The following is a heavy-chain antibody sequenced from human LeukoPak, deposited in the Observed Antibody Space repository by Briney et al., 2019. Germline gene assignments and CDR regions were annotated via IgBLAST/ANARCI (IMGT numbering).Heavy chain of an antibody. J-gene: IGHJ4*02. V-gene: IGHV3-74*01. Sequence: GGSLRLSCAASGFTFDDYAMHWVRQAPGKGLVWVPRVNIDGDSTYADSVRGRFTLSRDNAKNALYLEMTSLRGEDTGVYYCARDLGRGTPFDYWGQGSLVIVSS. D-gene: IGHD1-7*01. CDR1: GFTFDDYA. CDR2: VNIDGDST. CDR3: ARDLGRGTPFDY.